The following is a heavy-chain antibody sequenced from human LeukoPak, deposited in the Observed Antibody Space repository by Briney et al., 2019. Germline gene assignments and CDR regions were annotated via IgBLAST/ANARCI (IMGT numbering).Heavy chain of an antibody. CDR1: GYTFTGYY. CDR3: ATDTWGYYASSNYYRQADY. D-gene: IGHD3-22*01. V-gene: IGHV1-2*06. Sequence: ASVKVSCKASGYTFTGYYMHWVRQAPGQGPEWMGQINPNSGGTNYAQKFQGRATMTRDTSISSAYMELSRLRSDDTAVYYCATDTWGYYASSNYYRQADYWGQGTLVTVSS. J-gene: IGHJ4*02. CDR2: INPNSGGT.